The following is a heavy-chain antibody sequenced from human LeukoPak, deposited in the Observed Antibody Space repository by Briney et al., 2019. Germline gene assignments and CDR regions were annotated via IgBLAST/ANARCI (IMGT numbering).Heavy chain of an antibody. CDR2: IYYSGST. J-gene: IGHJ5*02. V-gene: IGHV4-59*01. CDR3: ARDYPRGGAHNWLDP. CDR1: GGSISSYY. D-gene: IGHD2-21*01. Sequence: SETLSLTCTVSGGSISSYYWSWIRQPPGKGLEWIGYIYYSGSTNYNPSLKSRVTISVDTSKNQFSLELSSVTAADTAVYYCARDYPRGGAHNWLDPWGQGTLVTVSS.